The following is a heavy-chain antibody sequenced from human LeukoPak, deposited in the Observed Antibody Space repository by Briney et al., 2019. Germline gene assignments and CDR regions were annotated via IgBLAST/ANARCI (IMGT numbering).Heavy chain of an antibody. CDR1: GYTLTELS. CDR2: FDPEDGET. V-gene: IGHV1-24*01. J-gene: IGHJ3*02. D-gene: IGHD4-17*01. CDR3: ATELGTVPLDAFDI. Sequence: GASVKVSCKVSGYTLTELSMHWVRQAPGKGLEWMGGFDPEDGETIYAQKFRGRVTMTEDTSTDTAYMELSSLRSEDTAVYYCATELGTVPLDAFDIWGQGTMVTVSS.